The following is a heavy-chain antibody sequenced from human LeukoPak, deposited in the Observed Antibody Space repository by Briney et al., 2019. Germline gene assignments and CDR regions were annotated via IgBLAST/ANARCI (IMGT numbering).Heavy chain of an antibody. V-gene: IGHV1-46*01. CDR2: INPSGGST. J-gene: IGHJ5*02. Sequence: ASVKVSCKASGGTFSSYAISWVRQAPGQGLEWMGIINPSGGSTSYAQKFQGRVTMTRDTSTSTVYMELSSLRSEDTAVYYCARESLGWFDPWGQGTLVTVSS. CDR1: GGTFSSYA. CDR3: ARESLGWFDP.